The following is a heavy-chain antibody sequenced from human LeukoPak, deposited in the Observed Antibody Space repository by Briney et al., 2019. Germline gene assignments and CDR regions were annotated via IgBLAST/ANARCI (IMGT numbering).Heavy chain of an antibody. J-gene: IGHJ4*02. CDR1: AFTFSSYG. Sequence: GGSLRLSCADSAFTFSSYGMHWVRQAPGKGLEWVAVISYDGSNKYYADSVKGRFTISRDNSKNTLYLQMNSLRAEDTAVYYCAKPTHILLWFGELLGGFDYWGQGTLVTVSS. D-gene: IGHD3-10*01. CDR2: ISYDGSNK. V-gene: IGHV3-30*18. CDR3: AKPTHILLWFGELLGGFDY.